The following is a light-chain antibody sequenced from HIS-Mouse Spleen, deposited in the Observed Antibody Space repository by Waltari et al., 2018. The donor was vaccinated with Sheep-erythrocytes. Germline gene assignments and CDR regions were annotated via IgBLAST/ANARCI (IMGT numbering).Light chain of an antibody. CDR2: AAS. CDR3: QRSYSTPPLT. Sequence: DIQMTQSPSSLSASVGDRVTITCRASQSISSYLNWYQQKPGKAPKLLIYAASSLQSGVPSRSSGSGSGTDFTLTISSLQPEDFATYYCQRSYSTPPLTFGGGTKVEIK. J-gene: IGKJ4*01. V-gene: IGKV1-39*01. CDR1: QSISSY.